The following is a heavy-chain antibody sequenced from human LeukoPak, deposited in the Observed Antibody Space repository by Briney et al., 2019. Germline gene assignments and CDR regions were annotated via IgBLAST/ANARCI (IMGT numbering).Heavy chain of an antibody. D-gene: IGHD3-22*01. CDR1: GGSISSGGYY. J-gene: IGHJ4*02. CDR2: IYYSGST. V-gene: IGHV4-31*03. CDR3: ARKHSYYDSSGYFDY. Sequence: SQTLSLTCTVSGGSISSGGYYWSWIRQHPGKGLEWIGYIYYSGSTYYNPSLRSRVTISVDTSKNQFSLKLSSVTAADTAVYYCARKHSYYDSSGYFDYWGQGTLVTVSS.